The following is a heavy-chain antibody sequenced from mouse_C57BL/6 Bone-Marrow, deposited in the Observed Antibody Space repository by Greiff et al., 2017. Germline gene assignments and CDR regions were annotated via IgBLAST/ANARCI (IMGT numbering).Heavy chain of an antibody. Sequence: EVQLQQSGAELVRPGASVKLSCTASGFNIKDDYMHWVKQRPEQGLEWIGWIDPENGDTEYASKFQGKATITADTSSNTAYLSLSSLTSEDTAVYYCTQRTYGNYEYFDVWGTGTTVSGSS. CDR1: GFNIKDDY. D-gene: IGHD2-1*01. J-gene: IGHJ1*03. V-gene: IGHV14-4*01. CDR2: IDPENGDT. CDR3: TQRTYGNYEYFDV.